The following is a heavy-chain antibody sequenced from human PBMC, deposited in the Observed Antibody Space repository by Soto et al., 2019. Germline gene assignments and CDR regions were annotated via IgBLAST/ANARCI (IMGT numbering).Heavy chain of an antibody. V-gene: IGHV4-59*01. D-gene: IGHD3-3*01. CDR1: GGSISSYY. J-gene: IGHJ4*02. CDR2: IYYSGST. CDR3: ARERESKGYDFWSGPAYFDY. Sequence: SETLSLTCTVSGGSISSYYWSWIRQPPGKGLEWIGYIYYSGSTNYNPSLKSRVTISVDTSKNQFSLKLSSVTAADTAVYYCARERESKGYDFWSGPAYFDYWGQGTLVTVSS.